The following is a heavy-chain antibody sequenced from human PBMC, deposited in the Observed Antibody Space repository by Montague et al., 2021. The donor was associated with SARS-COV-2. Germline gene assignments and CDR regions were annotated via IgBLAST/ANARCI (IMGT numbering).Heavy chain of an antibody. J-gene: IGHJ4*02. CDR3: AYRTIGDVSGSYDY. CDR2: IYWDDDK. D-gene: IGHD3-10*01. CDR1: GFSLSTSGVG. V-gene: IGHV2-5*02. Sequence: PALVKPTQTLTLTCSFSGFSLSTSGVGVGWIRQPPGKALEWLALIYWDDDKRYSPSLKSRLTITKDTSKNQVVLTMTNMDPVDTATYYCAYRTIGDVSGSYDYWGQGTLVTVSS.